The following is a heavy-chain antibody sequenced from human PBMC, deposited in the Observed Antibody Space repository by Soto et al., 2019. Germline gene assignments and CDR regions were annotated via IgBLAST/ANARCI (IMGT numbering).Heavy chain of an antibody. D-gene: IGHD2-8*01. CDR3: VRAGVAPYYYYGMDV. CDR1: GFTFKNYD. Sequence: GVSLRLSCAASGFTFKNYDMYLVRQAPGKGLEWVSSIGNSGDTNYAVSVKGRFTISRENDRNALHLQMNSLRGGDTAVYFCVRAGVAPYYYYGMDVWGQGTTVTVS. J-gene: IGHJ6*02. V-gene: IGHV3-13*01. CDR2: IGNSGDT.